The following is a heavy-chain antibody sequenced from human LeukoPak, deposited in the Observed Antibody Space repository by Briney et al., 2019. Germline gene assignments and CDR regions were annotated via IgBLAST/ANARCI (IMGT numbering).Heavy chain of an antibody. CDR2: IIPIFGTA. CDR1: GGTFSSYA. CDR3: ARGPGGRWNYRPAPSYYYYMDV. Sequence: GASVKVSCKASGGTFSSYAISWVRQAPGQGLEWMGGIIPIFGTANYAQKFQGRVTITADESTSTAYMELSSLRSEDTAVYYCARGPGGRWNYRPAPSYYYYMDVWGKGTTVTVSS. D-gene: IGHD1-7*01. V-gene: IGHV1-69*13. J-gene: IGHJ6*03.